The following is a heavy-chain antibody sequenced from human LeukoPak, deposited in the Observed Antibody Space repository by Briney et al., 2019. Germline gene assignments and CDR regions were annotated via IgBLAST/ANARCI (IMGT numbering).Heavy chain of an antibody. Sequence: PGGSLRLSCAASGFTFSSYSMNWVRQAPGKGLEWVSYISSSSSTIYYADSVKGRFTISRDSAKNSLYLQMNSLRAEDTAVYYCARDLGRPYDILTGLGSRGDYYYGMDVWGQGTTVTVSS. CDR1: GFTFSSYS. CDR2: ISSSSSTI. CDR3: ARDLGRPYDILTGLGSRGDYYYGMDV. J-gene: IGHJ6*02. V-gene: IGHV3-48*04. D-gene: IGHD3-9*01.